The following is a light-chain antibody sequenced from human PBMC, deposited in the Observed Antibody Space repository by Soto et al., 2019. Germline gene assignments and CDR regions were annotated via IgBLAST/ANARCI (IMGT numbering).Light chain of an antibody. CDR2: DAS. V-gene: IGKV1-5*01. Sequence: DIQMTQSPSTLSASVGDRVTITCRASQSISSWLARYQQKPGKAPKLLIYDASSLESGVPSRFSGSGSGTEFTLTISSLQPDDSATYYCQQYNSYSPTFGQGTKVDI. CDR1: QSISSW. J-gene: IGKJ1*01. CDR3: QQYNSYSPT.